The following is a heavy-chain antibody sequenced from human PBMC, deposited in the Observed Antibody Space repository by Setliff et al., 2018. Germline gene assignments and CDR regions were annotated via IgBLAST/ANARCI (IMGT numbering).Heavy chain of an antibody. CDR3: AREVWTIYDKSRGGYTDL. CDR1: GFTISNYW. D-gene: IGHD2-2*02. CDR2: IRQDGTNK. J-gene: IGHJ5*02. V-gene: IGHV3-7*03. Sequence: GGSLRLSCVASGFTISNYWMAWVRQAPGKGLEWVADIRQDGTNKYYMDSVEGRFTISRDNSKNSVYLQMNSLRAEDTALYHCAREVWTIYDKSRGGYTDLWGQGTQVTVSS.